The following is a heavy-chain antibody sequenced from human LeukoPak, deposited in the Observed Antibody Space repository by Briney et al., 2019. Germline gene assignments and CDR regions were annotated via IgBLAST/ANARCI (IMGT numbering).Heavy chain of an antibody. D-gene: IGHD2-15*01. Sequence: GGSLRLSCAASGFTFSNYGLSWVRQAPGKGLEWVSGITGSGGSTYYADSVKGRFTISRDNSKNTLYLQMNSLRAEDTALYYCARAGEYCSGGSCYSGVYFDYWGQGTLVTVSS. J-gene: IGHJ4*02. CDR1: GFTFSNYG. CDR3: ARAGEYCSGGSCYSGVYFDY. V-gene: IGHV3-23*01. CDR2: ITGSGGST.